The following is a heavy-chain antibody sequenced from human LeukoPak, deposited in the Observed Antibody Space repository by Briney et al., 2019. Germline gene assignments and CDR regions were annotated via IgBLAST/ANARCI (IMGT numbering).Heavy chain of an antibody. V-gene: IGHV1-24*01. Sequence: VASVKVSCKVSGDSLNELSIHWVRQAPGKGLEWMGGFEPEEGETLHAEKFEGRVNMTEDTSTGTAYLELSSLRSEDMGVYYCATESGASVMGGLDIWGQGILVTVSS. J-gene: IGHJ5*02. CDR2: FEPEEGET. D-gene: IGHD2-8*01. CDR1: GDSLNELS. CDR3: ATESGASVMGGLDI.